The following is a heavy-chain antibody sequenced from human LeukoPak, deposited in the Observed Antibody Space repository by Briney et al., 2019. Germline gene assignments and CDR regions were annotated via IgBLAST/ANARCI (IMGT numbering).Heavy chain of an antibody. J-gene: IGHJ4*02. Sequence: GGSLRLSCAASGFTFSNYAMHWVRQAPGKGLEWVAVISYDGSNKYYADSVKGRFTISRDNSKNTLYLQMNSLRAEDTAVYYCARDRIAVAGLFDYWGQGTLVTVSS. CDR2: ISYDGSNK. CDR1: GFTFSNYA. CDR3: ARDRIAVAGLFDY. D-gene: IGHD6-19*01. V-gene: IGHV3-30-3*01.